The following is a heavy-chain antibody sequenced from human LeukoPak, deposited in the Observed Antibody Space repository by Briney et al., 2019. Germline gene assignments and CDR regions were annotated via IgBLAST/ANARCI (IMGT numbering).Heavy chain of an antibody. Sequence: SVKVSCKASGYTFTDYYMHWARQAPGQGLEWMGRIIPILGIANYAQKFQGRVTITADKSTSTAYMELSSLRSEDTAVYYCARDSLLEQLLPIDPWGQGTLVTVSS. CDR1: GYTFTDYY. CDR2: IIPILGIA. V-gene: IGHV1-69*04. J-gene: IGHJ5*02. D-gene: IGHD6-6*01. CDR3: ARDSLLEQLLPIDP.